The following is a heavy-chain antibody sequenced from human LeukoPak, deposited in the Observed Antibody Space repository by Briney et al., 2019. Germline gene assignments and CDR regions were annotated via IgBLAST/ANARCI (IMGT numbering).Heavy chain of an antibody. Sequence: PSQTLSLTCTVSGGSISSGDYYWSWVRQPPGKGLEWIGYIYYSGSTNYNPSLKSRVTISKDTSKNQFSLKLSSVTAADTAVYYCAREAHCSGGSCYYADYWGQGNLVTVSS. CDR2: IYYSGST. V-gene: IGHV4-61*08. CDR1: GGSISSGDYY. D-gene: IGHD2-15*01. CDR3: AREAHCSGGSCYYADY. J-gene: IGHJ4*02.